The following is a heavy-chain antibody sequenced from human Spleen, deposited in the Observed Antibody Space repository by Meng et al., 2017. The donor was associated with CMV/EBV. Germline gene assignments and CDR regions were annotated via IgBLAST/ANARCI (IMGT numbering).Heavy chain of an antibody. CDR1: GFTFSDYA. V-gene: IGHV3-23*01. CDR2: ISGSGDST. Sequence: GESLKISCAASGFTFSDYAMSWVRQAPGKGPEWISVISGSGDSTYYADSVKGRFTISRDNSKNTLYLQMNSLRVEDTAVYYCAKERYGSGGYYYENWGQGTLVTVSS. J-gene: IGHJ4*02. D-gene: IGHD3-22*01. CDR3: AKERYGSGGYYYEN.